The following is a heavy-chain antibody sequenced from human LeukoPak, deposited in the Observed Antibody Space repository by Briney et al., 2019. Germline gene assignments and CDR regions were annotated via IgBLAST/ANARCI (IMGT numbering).Heavy chain of an antibody. Sequence: ASVKVSCKASGYNFAGSGIGWVRQAPGQGLEWMGWISAYNSDTNYAQEFHGRVTMTTDTPTSTAYMELRSLRSDDTAVYYCATHCSGVSCYGSDGPWGQGTLVTVSS. CDR1: GYNFAGSG. D-gene: IGHD2-15*01. CDR3: ATHCSGVSCYGSDGP. J-gene: IGHJ5*02. V-gene: IGHV1-18*01. CDR2: ISAYNSDT.